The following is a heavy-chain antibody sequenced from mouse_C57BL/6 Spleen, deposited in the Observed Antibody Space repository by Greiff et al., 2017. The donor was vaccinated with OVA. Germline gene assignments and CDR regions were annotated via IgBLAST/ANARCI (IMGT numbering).Heavy chain of an antibody. CDR2: ISGGGGNT. CDR1: GFTFSSYT. CDR3: ARLYYGNFFDY. J-gene: IGHJ2*01. D-gene: IGHD2-1*01. V-gene: IGHV5-9*01. Sequence: DVQLVESGGGLVKPGGSLKLSCAASGFTFSSYTMSWVRQTPEKRLEWVATISGGGGNTYYPDSVKGRFTISRDNAKNTLYLQMSSLRSEDTALYYCARLYYGNFFDYWGQGTTLTVSS.